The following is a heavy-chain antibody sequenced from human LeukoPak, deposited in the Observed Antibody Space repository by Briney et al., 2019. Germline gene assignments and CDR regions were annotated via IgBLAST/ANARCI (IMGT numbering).Heavy chain of an antibody. CDR2: IYSGGST. CDR3: ARVATMVRVPLDALDI. Sequence: PGGSLRLSCAASGFTVSSNYMSWVRQAPGKGLEWVSVIYSGGSTYYADSVKGRFTISRDNAKNSLYLQMNSLRAEDTAVYYCARVATMVRVPLDALDIWGQGTMVSVSS. J-gene: IGHJ3*02. V-gene: IGHV3-53*01. D-gene: IGHD3-10*01. CDR1: GFTVSSNY.